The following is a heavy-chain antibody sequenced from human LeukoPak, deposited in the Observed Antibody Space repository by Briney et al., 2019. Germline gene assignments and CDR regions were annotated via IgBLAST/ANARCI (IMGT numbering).Heavy chain of an antibody. V-gene: IGHV4-59*12. CDR1: GDSISPYF. CDR3: ARSRGGFGDYGSWFDP. D-gene: IGHD4-17*01. Sequence: SETLSLTCAVSGDSISPYFWSWIRQPPGKGLEWIGYIHNSATTNCNPSLKSRVTISLDTAKNQFSLKLTSVTAADTAVYFCARSRGGFGDYGSWFDPWGQGTLVTVSS. J-gene: IGHJ5*02. CDR2: IHNSATT.